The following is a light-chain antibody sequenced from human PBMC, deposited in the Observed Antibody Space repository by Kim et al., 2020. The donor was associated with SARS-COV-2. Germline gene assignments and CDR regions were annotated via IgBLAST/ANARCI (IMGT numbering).Light chain of an antibody. CDR2: GRN. CDR3: QSRDSGGNVV. J-gene: IGLJ2*01. Sequence: SSELTQDPAVSVALGQTVRITCQGDSLSTYYATWYQQKPRQAPVIVIYGRNNRPSGIPDRFSGSTSENTASLTISGAQAEDEADFYCQSRDSGGNVVFGGGTKVTVL. CDR1: SLSTYY. V-gene: IGLV3-19*01.